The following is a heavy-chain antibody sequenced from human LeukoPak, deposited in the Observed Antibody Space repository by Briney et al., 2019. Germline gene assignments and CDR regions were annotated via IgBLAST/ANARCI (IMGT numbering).Heavy chain of an antibody. J-gene: IGHJ4*02. D-gene: IGHD2-21*01. CDR1: GFTFSSYG. Sequence: PGRSLRLSCAASGFTFSSYGMHWVRQAPGKGLEWVAVISYDGSNKYYADSVKGRFTISRDNSKNTLYLQMNSLRAEDTAVYYCAKEGVWSILWWTPHPVSVDYWGQGTLVTVSS. CDR3: AKEGVWSILWWTPHPVSVDY. V-gene: IGHV3-30*18. CDR2: ISYDGSNK.